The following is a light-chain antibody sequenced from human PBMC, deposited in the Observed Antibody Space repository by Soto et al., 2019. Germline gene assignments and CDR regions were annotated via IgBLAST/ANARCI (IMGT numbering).Light chain of an antibody. Sequence: DIQMTQSLSALSASVGDSVTITCRTSQTINNYLNWYQQKPGKAPKLLVYSASNLQSGVPSRFSGSGSGTNFTLTISDLQPEDFTTYYCQKSDSTPWTFGQGTKVDTK. CDR3: QKSDSTPWT. CDR2: SAS. J-gene: IGKJ1*01. CDR1: QTINNY. V-gene: IGKV1-39*01.